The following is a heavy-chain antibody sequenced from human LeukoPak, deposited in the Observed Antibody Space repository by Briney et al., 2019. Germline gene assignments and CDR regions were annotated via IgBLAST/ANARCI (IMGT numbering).Heavy chain of an antibody. CDR2: ISGSGGST. Sequence: GGSLRLSCAASGFTFSSYAMSWVRQAPGKGLEWVLAISGSGGSTYYADSVKGRFTISRDNSKNTLDLQMTSLRAEDTAVYYCAKVRSYDAFDIWGQGTMVTVSS. CDR1: GFTFSSYA. V-gene: IGHV3-23*01. J-gene: IGHJ3*02. CDR3: AKVRSYDAFDI.